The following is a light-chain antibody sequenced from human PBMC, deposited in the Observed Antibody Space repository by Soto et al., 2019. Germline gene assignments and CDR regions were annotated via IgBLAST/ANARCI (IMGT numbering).Light chain of an antibody. V-gene: IGKV1-5*01. Sequence: DIQITQSPSTLSASVGDRVTITCRAREGISIWLAWYQQKPGKAPKLLIYDASLLESGIPSRFSGSGSGTEFTRTISSVQADDSATYYCQRYNSYRTFGQGTKVDIK. J-gene: IGKJ1*01. CDR3: QRYNSYRT. CDR2: DAS. CDR1: EGISIW.